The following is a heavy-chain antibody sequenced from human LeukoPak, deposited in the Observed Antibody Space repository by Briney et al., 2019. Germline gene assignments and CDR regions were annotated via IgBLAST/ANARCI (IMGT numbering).Heavy chain of an antibody. CDR3: ARVNPRSYHRAFDI. CDR2: IYYSGST. Sequence: SETLSLTCTVSGGSISSYYWSWIRQPPGKGLEWIGYIYYSGSTNYNPSLKSRVTISVDTSKNQFSLKLSSVTAADTAVYYCARVNPRSYHRAFDIWGQGTMVTVSS. V-gene: IGHV4-59*01. CDR1: GGSISSYY. D-gene: IGHD1-26*01. J-gene: IGHJ3*02.